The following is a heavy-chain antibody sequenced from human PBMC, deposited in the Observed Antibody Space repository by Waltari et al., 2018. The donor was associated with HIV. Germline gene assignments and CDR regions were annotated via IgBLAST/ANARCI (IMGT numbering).Heavy chain of an antibody. CDR2: IKEDGSEK. Sequence: EVQLVESGGGLVQPGGSLRLSCEATGSTLSSDWMTWGRQAPGKGLEWVANIKEDGSEKWYVDSVKGRFTISRDNAKNSVYLQMNSLRAEDTAVYYCARSRSDAFDLWGQGTMVTVSS. CDR1: GSTLSSDW. V-gene: IGHV3-7*01. J-gene: IGHJ3*01. CDR3: ARSRSDAFDL.